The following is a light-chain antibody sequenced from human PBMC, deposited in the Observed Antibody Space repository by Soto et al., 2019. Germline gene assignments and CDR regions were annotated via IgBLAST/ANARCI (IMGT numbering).Light chain of an antibody. CDR1: QSISSY. V-gene: IGKV1-39*01. CDR2: AAS. CDR3: QQSFSTPPLFT. J-gene: IGKJ3*01. Sequence: DIQMTQSPSSLSASVGDRVTITGRASQSISSYLNWFQQKPGKAPKLLIYAASSLQSGVPSRFSGSGSGTDFTLTISSLQPEDFATYYCQQSFSTPPLFTFGPGTKVDIK.